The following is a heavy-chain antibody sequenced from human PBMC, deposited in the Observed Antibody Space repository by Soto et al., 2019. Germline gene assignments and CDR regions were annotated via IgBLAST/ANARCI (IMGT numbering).Heavy chain of an antibody. J-gene: IGHJ4*02. CDR2: IRSKVNDYGT. CDR3: TTAFDTAMDSHFDS. CDR1: GLSFRDSA. D-gene: IGHD5-18*01. V-gene: IGHV3-73*01. Sequence: HPGGSLRLSCAASGLSFRDSAVHWVRQASGKGLEWVGRIRSKVNDYGTVYAASVKGRFIVSRDDSNNTAYLQMNRLKTEDTAVYYCTTAFDTAMDSHFDSWGQGTPVTVSS.